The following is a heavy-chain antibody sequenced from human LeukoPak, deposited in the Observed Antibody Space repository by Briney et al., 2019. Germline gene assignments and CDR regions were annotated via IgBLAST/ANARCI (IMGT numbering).Heavy chain of an antibody. CDR1: GFTFSSYW. J-gene: IGHJ5*02. V-gene: IGHV4-59*01. Sequence: GSLRLSCAASGFTFSSYWMSWIRQPPGKGLEWIGYIYYSGSTNYNPSLKSRVTISVDTSKNQFSLKLSSVTAADTAVYYCAREVLVGATGWFDPWGQGTLVTVSS. CDR2: IYYSGST. D-gene: IGHD1-26*01. CDR3: AREVLVGATGWFDP.